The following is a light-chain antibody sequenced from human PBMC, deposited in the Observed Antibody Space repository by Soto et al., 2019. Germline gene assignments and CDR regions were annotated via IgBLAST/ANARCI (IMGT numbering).Light chain of an antibody. CDR1: QGISSY. CDR3: QQLNSYPRT. J-gene: IGKJ2*01. V-gene: IGKV1-9*01. Sequence: IQLTQSPSSLSASVGDRVTITCRASQGISSYLAWYQQKPVKAPKLLIYAASTLQSGVPSRFSGSGSGTDFTLTISSLQPEDFATYYCQQLNSYPRTFGQGTKLEIK. CDR2: AAS.